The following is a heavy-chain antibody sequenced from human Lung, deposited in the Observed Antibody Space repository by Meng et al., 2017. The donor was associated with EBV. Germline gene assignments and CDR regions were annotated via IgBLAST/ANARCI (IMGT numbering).Heavy chain of an antibody. CDR1: GYTFTGYY. CDR3: ARSSGSGSSYDY. J-gene: IGHJ4*02. Sequence: QVRVVQAGGEAKKPGASVEVSCKASGYTFTGYYMHWVRQAPGQGLEWMGRINPNSGGTNYAQKFQGRVTMTRDTSISTAYMELSRLRSDDTAVYYCARSSGSGSSYDYWGQGTLVTVSS. V-gene: IGHV1-2*06. D-gene: IGHD3-10*01. CDR2: INPNSGGT.